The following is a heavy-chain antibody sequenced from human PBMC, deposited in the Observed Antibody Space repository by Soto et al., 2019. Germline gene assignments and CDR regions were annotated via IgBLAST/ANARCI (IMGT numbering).Heavy chain of an antibody. CDR2: IYYSGST. CDR1: GGSISSGGYY. CDR3: ARLRLGELSPDY. J-gene: IGHJ4*02. V-gene: IGHV4-31*03. D-gene: IGHD3-16*02. Sequence: QVQLQESGPGLVKPSQTLSLTCTVSGGSISSGGYYWSWIRQHPGKGLEWIGYIYYSGSTYYNPSLKSRVTISVDTSKNQFSRKLSSVTAADTAVYYCARLRLGELSPDYWGQGTLVTVSS.